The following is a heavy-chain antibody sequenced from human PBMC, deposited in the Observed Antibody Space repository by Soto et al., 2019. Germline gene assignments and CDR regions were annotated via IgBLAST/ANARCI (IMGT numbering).Heavy chain of an antibody. J-gene: IGHJ4*02. D-gene: IGHD1-26*01. CDR3: ARRGSGSYYGY. Sequence: EVQLLESGGGLVQPGGSLRLSCAASGFTFSSYAMRWVRQAPVKGLEWVSAISGSGGSTYYADSVKGRFTISRDNSKNARYLQMNGLGAEDAAVYYWARRGSGSYYGYWGQGTVVTVSS. CDR1: GFTFSSYA. V-gene: IGHV3-23*01. CDR2: ISGSGGST.